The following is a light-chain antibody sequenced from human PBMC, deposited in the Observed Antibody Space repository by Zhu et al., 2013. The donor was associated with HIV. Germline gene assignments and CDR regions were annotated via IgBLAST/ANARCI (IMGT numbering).Light chain of an antibody. V-gene: IGKV1-27*01. CDR2: GAY. CDR1: QDISNF. J-gene: IGKJ1*01. CDR3: QKYYSAPWT. Sequence: DIQMTQSPSSLSASVGDRVTITCRASQDISNFLAWYQQRPGKVPKLLIYGAYTLQSGVPSRFSGSGSGTDFTLTISSLQPEDVASYYCQKYYSAPWTFGQGTKVEIK.